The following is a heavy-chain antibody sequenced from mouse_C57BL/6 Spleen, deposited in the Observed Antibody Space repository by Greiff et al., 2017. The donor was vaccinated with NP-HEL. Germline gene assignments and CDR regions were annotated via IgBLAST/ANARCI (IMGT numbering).Heavy chain of an antibody. V-gene: IGHV1-26*01. CDR1: GYTFTDYY. J-gene: IGHJ2*01. D-gene: IGHD2-1*01. Sequence: EVQLQQSGPELVKPGASVKISCKASGYTFTDYYMNWVKQSHGKSLEWLGDINPNNGGTSYNQKFKGKATLTVDKSSSTAYMELRSLTSEDSAVYYCTRWSSLYLDWGQGTTLTVSS. CDR2: INPNNGGT. CDR3: TRWSSLYLD.